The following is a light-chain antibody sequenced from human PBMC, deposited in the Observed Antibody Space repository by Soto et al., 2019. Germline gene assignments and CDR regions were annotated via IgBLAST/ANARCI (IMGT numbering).Light chain of an antibody. V-gene: IGLV2-14*01. J-gene: IGLJ2*01. CDR2: GVS. Sequence: QSALTQPASVSGSPGQSIAISCTGTSSDVGGYNYVSWYQQHPGEAPKLIIYGVSHRPSGVSDRFSGSKSGNTASLTISGLQPEDESDYYCSSFTSTKTVVFGGGTKVTVL. CDR1: SSDVGGYNY. CDR3: SSFTSTKTVV.